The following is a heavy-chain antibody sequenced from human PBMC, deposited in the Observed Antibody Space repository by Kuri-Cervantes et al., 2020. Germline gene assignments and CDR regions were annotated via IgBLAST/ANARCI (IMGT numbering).Heavy chain of an antibody. CDR2: IYYSGST. J-gene: IGHJ3*02. CDR3: ARDIVVWDDAFDI. V-gene: IGHV4-30-4*01. CDR1: GGSISSGDYY. D-gene: IGHD2-2*01. Sequence: SCTVSGGSISSGDYYWSWIRQPPGKGLEWIGYIYYSGSTYYNPSLKSRVTISVDTSKNQFSLKLSSVTAADTAVYYCARDIVVWDDAFDIWGQGTMVTVSS.